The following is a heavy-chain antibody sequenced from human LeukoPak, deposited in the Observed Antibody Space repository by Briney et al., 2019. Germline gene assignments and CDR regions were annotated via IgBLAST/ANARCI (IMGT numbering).Heavy chain of an antibody. Sequence: ASVKVSCKASGYTFTSYGISWVRQAPGQGLEWMGWINPNSGGTNYAQKFQGRVTMTRDTSISTAYMELSRLRSDDTAVYYCARDKTYSSGWRGYYFDYWGQGTLVTVSS. V-gene: IGHV1-2*02. J-gene: IGHJ4*02. CDR3: ARDKTYSSGWRGYYFDY. CDR1: GYTFTSYG. D-gene: IGHD6-19*01. CDR2: INPNSGGT.